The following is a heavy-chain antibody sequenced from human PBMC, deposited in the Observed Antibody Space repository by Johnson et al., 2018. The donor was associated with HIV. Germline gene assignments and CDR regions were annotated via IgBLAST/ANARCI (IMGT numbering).Heavy chain of an antibody. V-gene: IGHV3-7*05. Sequence: VQLVESGGGLVQPGGSLRLSCAASGFTFSSYWMSWVRQAPGKGLEWVANIKQDGSEKYYVDSVKGRFTISRDNAKNSLYLQMNSLRAEDTAVYYCAKDYLRWPRQSGALDIWGQGTMVIVSS. J-gene: IGHJ3*02. D-gene: IGHD4-23*01. CDR2: IKQDGSEK. CDR3: AKDYLRWPRQSGALDI. CDR1: GFTFSSYW.